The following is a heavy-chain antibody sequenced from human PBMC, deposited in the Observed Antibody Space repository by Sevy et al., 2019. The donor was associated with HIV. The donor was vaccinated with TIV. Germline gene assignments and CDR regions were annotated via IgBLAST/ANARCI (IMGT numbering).Heavy chain of an antibody. J-gene: IGHJ6*02. CDR3: ARDQYSSSSFSFYGMDV. CDR1: GFTFSDYY. V-gene: IGHV3-11*01. CDR2: ISSSGSTI. D-gene: IGHD6-6*01. Sequence: GGSLRLSCAASGFTFSDYYMSWIRQAPGKGLEWVSYISSSGSTIYYADSVKGRFTISRDNAKNSLYRQMNSLRAEDTAVYYCARDQYSSSSFSFYGMDVWGQGTTVTVSS.